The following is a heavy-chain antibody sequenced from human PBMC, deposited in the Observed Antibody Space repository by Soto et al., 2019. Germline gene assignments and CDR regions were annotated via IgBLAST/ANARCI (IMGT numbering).Heavy chain of an antibody. V-gene: IGHV4-31*03. Sequence: SQSLPSAGTVSVRYLSSGGYYWSWIRQHPGKGLEWIGYIYYSGSTYYNPSLKSRVTISVDTSKNQFSLKLRSVTAADTAVCYCARGSGLSGGFDPWGQGTLVSVSS. CDR1: VRYLSSGGYY. CDR2: IYYSGST. J-gene: IGHJ5*02. CDR3: ARGSGLSGGFDP. D-gene: IGHD3-16*02.